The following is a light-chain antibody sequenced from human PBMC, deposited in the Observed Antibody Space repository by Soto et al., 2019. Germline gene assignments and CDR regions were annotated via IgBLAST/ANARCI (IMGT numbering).Light chain of an antibody. Sequence: EIVLTQSAATLSFSPLERATVSCIASQSVSSYLAWYQQKPGQAPRLLIYDASNRATGIPARFSGSGSGTDFTLTISSLEPEDFAVYYCQQRSNWPPITFGQGTRLEIK. CDR1: QSVSSY. V-gene: IGKV3-11*01. CDR3: QQRSNWPPIT. J-gene: IGKJ5*01. CDR2: DAS.